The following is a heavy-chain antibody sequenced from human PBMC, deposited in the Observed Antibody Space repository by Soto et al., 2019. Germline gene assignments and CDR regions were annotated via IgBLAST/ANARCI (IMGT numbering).Heavy chain of an antibody. CDR1: GFTFSSYA. CDR2: ISGSGGST. Sequence: GGSLRLSCAASGFTFSSYAMSWVRQAPGKGLEWVSAISGSGGSTYYADSVKGRFTISRDNSKNTLYLQMNSLRAEDTAVYYCAKPAPAEYCISTSCYTGYYYYYGMDVWGQGTTVTVSS. J-gene: IGHJ6*02. D-gene: IGHD2-2*02. V-gene: IGHV3-23*01. CDR3: AKPAPAEYCISTSCYTGYYYYYGMDV.